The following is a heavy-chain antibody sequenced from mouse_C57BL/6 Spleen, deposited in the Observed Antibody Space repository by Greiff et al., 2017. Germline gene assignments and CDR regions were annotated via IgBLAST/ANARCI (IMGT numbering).Heavy chain of an antibody. CDR2: IFPGNGDT. V-gene: IGHV1-12*01. Sequence: QVQLQQSGAELVRPGASVKMSCKASGYTFTSYNMHWVKQTPRQGLEWIGDIFPGNGDTTYNQKFKGKATFTVDKSSSTAYMHLSCLTSDDSAFYCCARCLEVYYKSGYFDYWGQGTTLTVSS. CDR3: ARCLEVYYKSGYFDY. J-gene: IGHJ2*01. D-gene: IGHD1-1*01. CDR1: GYTFTSYN.